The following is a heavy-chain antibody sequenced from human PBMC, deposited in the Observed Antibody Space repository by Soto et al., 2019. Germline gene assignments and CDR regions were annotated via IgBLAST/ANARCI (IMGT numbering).Heavy chain of an antibody. Sequence: ASVKVSCKASGYTFTSYDINWVRQATGQGLEWMGWMNPNSGNTGYAQKFQGRVTMTRNTSISTAYMELSSLRSEDTAVYYCARGVLLWFGELNEFDYWGQGTLVTVSS. CDR3: ARGVLLWFGELNEFDY. D-gene: IGHD3-10*01. J-gene: IGHJ4*02. CDR2: MNPNSGNT. V-gene: IGHV1-8*01. CDR1: GYTFTSYD.